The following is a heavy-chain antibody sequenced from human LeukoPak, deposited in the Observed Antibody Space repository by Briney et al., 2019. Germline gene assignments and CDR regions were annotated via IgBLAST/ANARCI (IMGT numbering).Heavy chain of an antibody. J-gene: IGHJ4*02. V-gene: IGHV4-34*01. Sequence: SETLSLTCAVYGGSFSGYYWSWIRQPPGKGLEWIGEINHSGSTNYNPSLKSRVTISVDTSKNQFSLKLSSVTAADTAVYYCARDLDTAMTGKGFDYWGQGTLATVSS. CDR1: GGSFSGYY. D-gene: IGHD5-18*01. CDR2: INHSGST. CDR3: ARDLDTAMTGKGFDY.